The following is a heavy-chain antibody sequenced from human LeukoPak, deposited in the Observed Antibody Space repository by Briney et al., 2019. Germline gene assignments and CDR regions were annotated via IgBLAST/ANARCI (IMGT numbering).Heavy chain of an antibody. V-gene: IGHV1-8*01. Sequence: RASVKVSCKASGYTFTSYDINWVRQATGQGLEWMGWMSPNSGNTGYAQKFQGRVTMTRNTSISTAYMELSSLRSEDTAVYYCARGPYIVVVPAAMEFYYYGMDVWGQGTTVTVSS. CDR1: GYTFTSYD. CDR3: ARGPYIVVVPAAMEFYYYGMDV. J-gene: IGHJ6*02. D-gene: IGHD2-2*01. CDR2: MSPNSGNT.